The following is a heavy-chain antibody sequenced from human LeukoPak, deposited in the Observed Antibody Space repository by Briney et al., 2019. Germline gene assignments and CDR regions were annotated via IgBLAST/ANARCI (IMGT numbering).Heavy chain of an antibody. Sequence: SETLSLTCTVSGGSISSFYWSWIRQPPGKGLEWIGFFHASRSANCNPSLKSRVSISVDTSKNQVSLGLNSVTAADTAVYYCASRQSSSSGEYYFDYWGQGTLVTVSS. CDR2: FHASRSA. V-gene: IGHV4-4*08. J-gene: IGHJ4*02. CDR1: GGSISSFY. D-gene: IGHD6-6*01. CDR3: ASRQSSSSGEYYFDY.